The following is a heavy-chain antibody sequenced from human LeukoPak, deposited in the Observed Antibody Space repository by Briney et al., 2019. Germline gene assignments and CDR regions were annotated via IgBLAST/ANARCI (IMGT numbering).Heavy chain of an antibody. J-gene: IGHJ4*02. CDR2: IRSKANSYAT. CDR3: TRQEDSGSYSYDY. Sequence: PGGSLRLSCAASGFTFSSYGMSWVRQAPGKGLEWVGRIRSKANSYATAYAASVKGRFTISRDDSKNTAYLQMNSLKTEDTAVYYCTRQEDSGSYSYDYWGQGTLVTVSS. V-gene: IGHV3-73*01. CDR1: GFTFSSYG. D-gene: IGHD1-26*01.